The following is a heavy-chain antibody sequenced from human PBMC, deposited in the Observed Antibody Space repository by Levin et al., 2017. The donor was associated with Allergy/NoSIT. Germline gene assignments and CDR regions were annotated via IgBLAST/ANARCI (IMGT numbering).Heavy chain of an antibody. CDR2: IYPRDSDT. Sequence: EASVKVSCKGSGYSFASFWLGWVRQTPGKGLQYMGIIYPRDSDTRYSPSLQGHVTISADESINTAYLQWSSLKASDTAIYFCVRGGNRANYDWFDTWGQGTQVTVSS. D-gene: IGHD4-23*01. V-gene: IGHV5-51*01. CDR1: GYSFASFW. J-gene: IGHJ5*02. CDR3: VRGGNRANYDWFDT.